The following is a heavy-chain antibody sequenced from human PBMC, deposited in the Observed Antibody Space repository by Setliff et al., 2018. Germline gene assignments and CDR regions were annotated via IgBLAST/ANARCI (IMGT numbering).Heavy chain of an antibody. Sequence: PGGSLRLSCAASGFTFSSCAMHWVRQAPGKGLEWVAVISYDGINNYYADSVKGRLTISRDNSKNTLYLQMNSLRAEDTAVYYCAKVIGGYPPKPSDYWGQGTLVTVS. D-gene: IGHD3-16*02. J-gene: IGHJ4*02. CDR1: GFTFSSCA. CDR2: ISYDGINN. CDR3: AKVIGGYPPKPSDY. V-gene: IGHV3-30*01.